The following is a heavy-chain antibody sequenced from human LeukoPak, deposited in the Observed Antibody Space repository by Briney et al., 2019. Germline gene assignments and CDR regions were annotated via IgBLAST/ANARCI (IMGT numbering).Heavy chain of an antibody. J-gene: IGHJ4*02. CDR1: GGSMSSYY. CDR2: VYFSGST. V-gene: IGHV4-59*01. CDR3: AGIVAALGGADYFDY. D-gene: IGHD2-15*01. Sequence: SETLSLTCTVSGGSMSSYYWSWIRQPSGKGLEWIGYVYFSGSTNYNPSLRSRVTISVDTSKNHFSLKLTSVTAADTAVYCCAGIVAALGGADYFDYWGQGALVTVSS.